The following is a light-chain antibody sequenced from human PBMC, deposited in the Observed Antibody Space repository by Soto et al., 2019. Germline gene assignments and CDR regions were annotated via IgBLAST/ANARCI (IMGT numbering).Light chain of an antibody. CDR1: QSISISY. CDR2: STS. Sequence: EIVLTQSPGTLSLSPGERATLSCRASQSISISYLAWYQQQPGQAPRLLIYSTSTRATGIPDRFSGSGSGTDFTLTISSLEPEDFAVYYCRQRQYGWPITFGQGTRLEI. CDR3: RQRQYGWPIT. V-gene: IGKV3-20*01. J-gene: IGKJ5*01.